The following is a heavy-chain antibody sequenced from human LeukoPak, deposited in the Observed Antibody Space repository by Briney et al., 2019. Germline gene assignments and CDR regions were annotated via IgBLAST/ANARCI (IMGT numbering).Heavy chain of an antibody. D-gene: IGHD1-26*01. CDR3: AKDVGATRGYYFDY. J-gene: IGHJ4*02. CDR1: KFTFSNYA. Sequence: GGSLRLSCAASKFTFSNYAMSWVRQAPGKGLEWVSAISNSGGNTYYADSVKGRFTISRDNSKNTLYLQMNSLRAEDTAVYYCAKDVGATRGYYFDYWGQGTLVTISS. V-gene: IGHV3-23*01. CDR2: ISNSGGNT.